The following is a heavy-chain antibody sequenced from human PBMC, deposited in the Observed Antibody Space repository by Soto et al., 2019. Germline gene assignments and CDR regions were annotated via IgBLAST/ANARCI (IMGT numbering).Heavy chain of an antibody. V-gene: IGHV4-39*02. CDR3: ARDDYYYDSRGYYPFIDY. CDR1: GGSISSSSYY. D-gene: IGHD3-22*01. Sequence: SSETLSLTCTVSGGSISSSSYYWGWIRQPPGKGLEWIGSIYYSGSTYYNPSLKSRVTISVDTSKNQFSLKLSSVTAADTAVYYCARDDYYYDSRGYYPFIDYWGQGTLVTVS. J-gene: IGHJ4*02. CDR2: IYYSGST.